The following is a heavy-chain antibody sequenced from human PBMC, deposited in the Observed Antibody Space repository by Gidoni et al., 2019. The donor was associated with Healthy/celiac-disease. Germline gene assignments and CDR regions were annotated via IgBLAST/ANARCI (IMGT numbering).Heavy chain of an antibody. D-gene: IGHD4-17*01. Sequence: QVQLVESGGCVVQPGRSLRLSCAASGFNFISSCMHWVGQAPGKGLEWVAVISYDGSNKYYADAVKGRFTISRDNSKNTLYLQMNSLRAEDTAVYYCAKERSDYGDYSGWGGMDVWGQGTTVTVSS. J-gene: IGHJ6*02. CDR1: GFNFISSC. V-gene: IGHV3-30*18. CDR3: AKERSDYGDYSGWGGMDV. CDR2: ISYDGSNK.